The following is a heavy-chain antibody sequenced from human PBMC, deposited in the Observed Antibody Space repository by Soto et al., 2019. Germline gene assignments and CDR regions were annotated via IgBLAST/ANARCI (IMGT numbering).Heavy chain of an antibody. Sequence: QVQLVQSGAEVQRPGSSVKVSCKASGGTFSSYAISWVRQAPGQGLEWMGGINPIFGTPHYAQKYQGRVKISADTITNTAYMQFARLTSDDTAVYFCAREGRHFDHWGQGTLVTVSS. CDR2: INPIFGTP. V-gene: IGHV1-69*06. CDR1: GGTFSSYA. D-gene: IGHD6-6*01. J-gene: IGHJ4*02. CDR3: AREGRHFDH.